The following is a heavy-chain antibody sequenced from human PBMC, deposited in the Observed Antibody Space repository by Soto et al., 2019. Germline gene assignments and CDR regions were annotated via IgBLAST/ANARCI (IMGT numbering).Heavy chain of an antibody. CDR3: EVTTGY. CDR2: MSPDSGNT. D-gene: IGHD1-1*01. CDR1: GYTFTDYD. V-gene: IGHV1-8*02. Sequence: ASVKVSCNTSGYTFTDYDINWVRQAAGQGLEYMGWMSPDSGNTGYSQQFQGRVTMTSNTSTSTAYMELSSLTSEDTAVYYCEVTTGYWGQGTMVTVSS. J-gene: IGHJ4*02.